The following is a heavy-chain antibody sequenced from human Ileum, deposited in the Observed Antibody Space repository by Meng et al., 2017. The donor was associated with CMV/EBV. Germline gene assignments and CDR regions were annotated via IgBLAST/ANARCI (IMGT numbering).Heavy chain of an antibody. J-gene: IGHJ4*02. CDR1: GFTFSTYA. V-gene: IGHV3-23*01. CDR3: AKIYSSSWYVFSDF. D-gene: IGHD6-13*01. CDR2: ISGSGGVT. Sequence: ASGFTFSTYAMNWVRQAPGKGLEWVSAISGSGGVTNYADSVKGRFTISRDSSKNTLYLQMNSLRAEDTAIYYCAKIYSSSWYVFSDFWGQGTLVTVSS.